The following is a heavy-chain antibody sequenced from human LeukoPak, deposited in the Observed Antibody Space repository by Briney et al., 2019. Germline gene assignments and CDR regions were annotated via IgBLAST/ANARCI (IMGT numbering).Heavy chain of an antibody. CDR1: GFTFSSYW. CDR2: IKQDGSEK. Sequence: PGGSLRLSCAASGFTFSSYWMSWVRQAPGKGLEWVANIKQDGSEKYYVDSVKGRFTISRDNAKNSLYLQMNSLRAEDTAVYYCARCYYGSGSYTYYYYMDVWGKGTTVTVSS. CDR3: ARCYYGSGSYTYYYYMDV. V-gene: IGHV3-7*01. D-gene: IGHD3-10*01. J-gene: IGHJ6*03.